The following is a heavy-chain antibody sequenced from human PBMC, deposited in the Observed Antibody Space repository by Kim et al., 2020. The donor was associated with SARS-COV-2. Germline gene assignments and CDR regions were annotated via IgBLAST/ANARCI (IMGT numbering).Heavy chain of an antibody. V-gene: IGHV4-59*01. CDR1: GGSISSYY. CDR3: ARDGGYCSSTSCAEYYFDY. CDR2: IYYSGST. D-gene: IGHD2-2*01. Sequence: SETLSLTCTVSGGSISSYYWSWIRQPPGKGLEWIGYIYYSGSTNYNPSLKSRVTISVDTSKNQFSLKLSSVTAADTAVYYCARDGGYCSSTSCAEYYFDYWGQGTLVTVSS. J-gene: IGHJ4*02.